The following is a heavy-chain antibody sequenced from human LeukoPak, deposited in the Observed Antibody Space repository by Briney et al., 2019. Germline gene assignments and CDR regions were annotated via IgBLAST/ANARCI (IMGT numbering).Heavy chain of an antibody. CDR1: GFTFSSYG. V-gene: IGHV3-30*18. J-gene: IGHJ5*02. D-gene: IGHD3-16*01. Sequence: GGSLRLSCAASGFTFSSYGIHWVRQAPGKGLEWVALISYDGSNKFYADSVKGRFTISRDNSNDTLYLQMNSLRVEDTAFYYCAKADHTRLMGFDPWGQGTLVTVSS. CDR2: ISYDGSNK. CDR3: AKADHTRLMGFDP.